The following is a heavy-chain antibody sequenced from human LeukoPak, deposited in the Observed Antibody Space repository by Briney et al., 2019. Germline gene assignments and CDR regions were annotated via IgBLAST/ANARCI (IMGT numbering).Heavy chain of an antibody. CDR2: IYYSGNT. V-gene: IGHV4-30-4*01. Sequence: SETLSLTCFVSGASISSGDYYWSWIRQHPGKGLEWIGYIYYSGNTYYNPSLKSRVTISVDTSKNQFSLKLSSVTAANTAVYYCARDLLNEGNHLDYWGQGTLVTVSS. CDR1: GASISSGDYY. CDR3: ARDLLNEGNHLDY. J-gene: IGHJ4*02. D-gene: IGHD4-23*01.